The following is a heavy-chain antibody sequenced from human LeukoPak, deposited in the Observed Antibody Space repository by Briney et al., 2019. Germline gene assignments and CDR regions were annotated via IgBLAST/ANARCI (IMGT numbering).Heavy chain of an antibody. J-gene: IGHJ4*02. Sequence: GESLKISCKGSGYSFTSYWIGWVRQPPGKGLEWVTFMQYDGSEEYYADSVKGQFSISRDNSKNTLYLQMDSLRGEDTAVYYCAGKAAAYYFVYWGQGTLVTVSS. CDR3: AGKAAAYYFVY. CDR2: MQYDGSEE. D-gene: IGHD2-2*01. CDR1: GYSFTSYW. V-gene: IGHV3-30*02.